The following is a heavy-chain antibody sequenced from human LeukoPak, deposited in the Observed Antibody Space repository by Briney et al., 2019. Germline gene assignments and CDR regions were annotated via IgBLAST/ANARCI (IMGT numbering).Heavy chain of an antibody. CDR1: GYSFTNFW. CDR2: IYLGDSDT. V-gene: IGHV5-51*01. Sequence: GESLKISCKGSGYSFTNFWVSWVRQVPGKGLEWMGVIYLGDSDTRYSPSFRGQVTISADKSISTAYLQWSSLKASDTAMYYCAGHMGGYSSSPFDYWGQGTLVTVSS. CDR3: AGHMGGYSSSPFDY. J-gene: IGHJ4*02. D-gene: IGHD6-13*01.